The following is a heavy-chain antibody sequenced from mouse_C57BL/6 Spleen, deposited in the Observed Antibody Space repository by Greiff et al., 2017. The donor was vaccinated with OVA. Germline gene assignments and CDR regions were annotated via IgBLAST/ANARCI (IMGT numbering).Heavy chain of an antibody. CDR2: IYPGDGDT. D-gene: IGHD1-1*01. CDR3: ARDQDYGSSYYYAMDY. J-gene: IGHJ4*01. V-gene: IGHV1-80*01. Sequence: VQRQQSGAELVKPGASVKISCKASGYAFSSYWMNWVKQRPGKGLEWIGQIYPGDGDTNYNGKFKGKATLTADKSSSTAYMQLSSLTSEDSAVYFCARDQDYGSSYYYAMDYWGQGTSVTVSS. CDR1: GYAFSSYW.